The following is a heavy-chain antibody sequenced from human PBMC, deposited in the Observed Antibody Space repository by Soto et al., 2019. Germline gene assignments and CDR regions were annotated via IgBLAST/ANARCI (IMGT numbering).Heavy chain of an antibody. D-gene: IGHD3-9*01. CDR3: ARYHYDILTGSGLVGERSYYYYGMDV. CDR2: IWYDGSNK. J-gene: IGHJ6*02. V-gene: IGHV3-33*01. Sequence: GGSLRLSCAASGFTFSSYGMHWVRQAPGKGLEWVAVIWYDGSNKYYADSVKGRFTISRDNSKNTLYLQMNSLRAEDTAVYYCARYHYDILTGSGLVGERSYYYYGMDVWGQGTTVTVSS. CDR1: GFTFSSYG.